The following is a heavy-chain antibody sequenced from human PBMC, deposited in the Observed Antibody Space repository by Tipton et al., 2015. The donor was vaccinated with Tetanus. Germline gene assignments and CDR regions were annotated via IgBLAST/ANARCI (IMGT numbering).Heavy chain of an antibody. CDR3: ARDQARGARGWNYFDC. CDR1: GDSVSRGGYY. V-gene: IGHV4-31*03. J-gene: IGHJ4*02. CDR2: IYNSGST. Sequence: TLSLTCTVSGDSVSRGGYYWSWIRQQPGKGLEWIGDIYNSGSTYYNPSLKSRVTISVETSKNQFSLKLNSVTAADTAVYYCARDQARGARGWNYFDCWGQGTLVTVSS. D-gene: IGHD1-26*01.